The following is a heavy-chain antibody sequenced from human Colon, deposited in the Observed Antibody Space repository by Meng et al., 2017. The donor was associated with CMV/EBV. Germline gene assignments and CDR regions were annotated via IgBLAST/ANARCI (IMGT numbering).Heavy chain of an antibody. Sequence: GESLQISCAASGFTFSSYAMSWVRQAPGKGLEWVSAISGSGGSTYYADSVKGRFTISRDNSKNTLYLQMNSLRAEDTAVYYCAKGWGYGGYGWGQGTLVTVSS. D-gene: IGHD4-17*01. V-gene: IGHV3-23*01. CDR2: ISGSGGST. CDR1: GFTFSSYA. CDR3: AKGWGYGGYG. J-gene: IGHJ4*02.